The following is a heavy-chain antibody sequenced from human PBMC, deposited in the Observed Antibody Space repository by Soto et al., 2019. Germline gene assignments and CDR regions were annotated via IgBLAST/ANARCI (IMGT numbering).Heavy chain of an antibody. Sequence: SETLSLTCSVSGASTSNYHYSWIRQSPGKGLEWIGYVYHRGTTYYTPSLKSRVNMSVDTSTNEFYLNLKSVTAADTAVYYRALGGYNYGRPFDFWGQGTLVTVSS. CDR3: ALGGYNYGRPFDF. CDR2: VYHRGTT. V-gene: IGHV4-59*01. J-gene: IGHJ4*02. CDR1: GASTSNYH. D-gene: IGHD5-18*01.